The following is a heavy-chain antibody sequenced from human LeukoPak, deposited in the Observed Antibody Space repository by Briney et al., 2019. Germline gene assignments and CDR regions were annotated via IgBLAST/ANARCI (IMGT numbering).Heavy chain of an antibody. CDR1: GYSISSGYY. J-gene: IGHJ4*02. D-gene: IGHD6-19*01. CDR3: ARPLYSSGWYFDY. Sequence: PSETLSLTCTVSGYSISSGYYWGWIRQPPGKGLEWIGSIYHSGSTYYNPSLKSRVTISVDTSKNQFSLKLSSVTAADTAVYYCARPLYSSGWYFDYWGQGTLVTVSS. V-gene: IGHV4-38-2*02. CDR2: IYHSGST.